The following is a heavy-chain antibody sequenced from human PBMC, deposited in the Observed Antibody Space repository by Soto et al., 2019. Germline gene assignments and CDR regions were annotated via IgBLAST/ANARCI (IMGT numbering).Heavy chain of an antibody. CDR3: AKHMGIGAYFDWLSFDY. D-gene: IGHD3-9*01. CDR1: GFTFSSYA. Sequence: EVQLLESGGGLVQPGESLRLSCAASGFTFSSYAMTWVRQAPGKGLEWVSSVSGAATTTLHADSVKGRFTISRENSKNTLYLQMNNLRAEDTAVYYCAKHMGIGAYFDWLSFDYWGQGTLVTVSS. J-gene: IGHJ4*02. CDR2: VSGAATTT. V-gene: IGHV3-23*01.